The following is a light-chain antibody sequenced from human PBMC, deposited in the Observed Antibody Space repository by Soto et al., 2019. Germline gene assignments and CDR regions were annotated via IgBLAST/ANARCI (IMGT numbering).Light chain of an antibody. CDR2: AAS. J-gene: IGKJ1*01. V-gene: IGKV1-12*01. CDR1: QSISTW. CDR3: QQAISFPRT. Sequence: DIQMTQSPSSVSASVGDRVTITCRASQSISTWLAWYQQKPGKAPNLLISAASKLQSGAPSRFSGSGSGTDFTLIISSLQPEDFATYYCQQAISFPRTFGQGTQVEIK.